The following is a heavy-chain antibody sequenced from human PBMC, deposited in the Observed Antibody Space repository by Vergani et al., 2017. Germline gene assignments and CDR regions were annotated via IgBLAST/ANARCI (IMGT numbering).Heavy chain of an antibody. V-gene: IGHV4-31*03. Sequence: QVHVQESGPELVKPSQTLSLTCTVSGASISSGAYYWTWIRQHPQKGLEWIGFIYYSGSTYYNPFLKGRVTISLDSSKNQFSLKLSSVTAADTAVYYCAREVTTVDGNPSNENYYIDVWGKGTTVTVSS. CDR3: AREVTTVDGNPSNENYYIDV. D-gene: IGHD4-17*01. CDR1: GASISSGAYY. J-gene: IGHJ6*03. CDR2: IYYSGST.